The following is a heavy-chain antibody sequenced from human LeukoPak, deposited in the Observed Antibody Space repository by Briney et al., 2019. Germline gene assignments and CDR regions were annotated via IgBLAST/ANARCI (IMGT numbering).Heavy chain of an antibody. CDR2: IKQDGSEK. CDR3: ATSYDMGWLIGY. CDR1: GFTYGDTW. Sequence: GGSLRLSCAASGFTYGDTWMNWVRQVPGQGLVWVANIKQDGSEKFYVASVKGRFTISRDNGKSSLYLQMNSLRAEDTALYYCATSYDMGWLIGYWGQGTLVTVSS. J-gene: IGHJ4*02. D-gene: IGHD3/OR15-3a*01. V-gene: IGHV3-7*03.